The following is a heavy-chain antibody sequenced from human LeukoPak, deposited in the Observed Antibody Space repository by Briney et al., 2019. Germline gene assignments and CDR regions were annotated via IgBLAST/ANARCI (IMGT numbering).Heavy chain of an antibody. V-gene: IGHV4-38-2*01. Sequence: SETLSLTCAVSGYSISSGYYWGWIRQPPGKGLEWIGSIYYSGSTYYNPSLNSRVTISVDTSKTQFSLKLSSVTAADTAVYYCARIGYCSSTSCYGAFDIWGQGTMVTVSS. D-gene: IGHD2-2*01. CDR2: IYYSGST. CDR3: ARIGYCSSTSCYGAFDI. CDR1: GYSISSGYY. J-gene: IGHJ3*02.